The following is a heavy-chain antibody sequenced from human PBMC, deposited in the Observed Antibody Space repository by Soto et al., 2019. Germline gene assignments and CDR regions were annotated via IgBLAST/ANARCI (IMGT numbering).Heavy chain of an antibody. Sequence: ESVGGVVQPGKSLRLSCAASGFTFSTYGMHWARQAPGKGLEWVAVIFYDGSEKKYADSVKGRFTISRDNSKNTVYLQMDSLRAEDTAVYYCARDRGVGAGYFDFWGQGTLVTVSS. CDR3: ARDRGVGAGYFDF. D-gene: IGHD1-26*01. J-gene: IGHJ4*02. CDR1: GFTFSTYG. CDR2: IFYDGSEK. V-gene: IGHV3-33*01.